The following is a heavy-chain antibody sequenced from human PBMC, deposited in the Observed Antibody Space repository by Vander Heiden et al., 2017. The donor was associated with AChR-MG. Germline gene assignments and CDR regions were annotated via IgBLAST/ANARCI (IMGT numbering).Heavy chain of an antibody. D-gene: IGHD4-17*01. CDR1: GFTLRSYA. Sequence: EVQLLESGGGLVQPGGSLRLSCAASGFTLRSYAMSWVRQAPGKGLEWVSAISGSGGSTYYADSVKGRFTISRDNSKNTLYLQMNSLRAEDTAVYYCAKDLTTVTTIYYYYYMDVWGKGTTVTVSS. CDR3: AKDLTTVTTIYYYYYMDV. CDR2: ISGSGGST. J-gene: IGHJ6*03. V-gene: IGHV3-23*01.